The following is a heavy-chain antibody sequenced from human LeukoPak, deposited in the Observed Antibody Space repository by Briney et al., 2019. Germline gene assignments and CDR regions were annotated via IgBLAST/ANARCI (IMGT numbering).Heavy chain of an antibody. Sequence: GGSLRLSCAASGFTFSSYTMNWVRQPPGKGLEWVAVISYDGSNKYYADSVKGRFTISRDNSKNTLYLQMNSLRAEDTAVYYCAKDLVDTAMGVPPWGQGTLVTVSS. J-gene: IGHJ5*02. CDR3: AKDLVDTAMGVPP. D-gene: IGHD5-18*01. CDR1: GFTFSSYT. CDR2: ISYDGSNK. V-gene: IGHV3-30*18.